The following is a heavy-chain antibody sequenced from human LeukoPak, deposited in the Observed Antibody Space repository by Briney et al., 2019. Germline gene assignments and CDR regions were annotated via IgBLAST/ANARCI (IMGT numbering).Heavy chain of an antibody. CDR2: INHSGST. CDR1: GGSISSGVYY. V-gene: IGHV4-30-2*01. J-gene: IGHJ4*02. CDR3: ARGNYGEFDY. Sequence: SQTLSLTCTVSGGSISSGVYYWSWIRQPPGKGLEWIGEINHSGSTNYNPSLKSRVTISVDTSKNQFSLKLSSVTAADTAVYYCARGNYGEFDYWGQGTLVTVSS. D-gene: IGHD4-17*01.